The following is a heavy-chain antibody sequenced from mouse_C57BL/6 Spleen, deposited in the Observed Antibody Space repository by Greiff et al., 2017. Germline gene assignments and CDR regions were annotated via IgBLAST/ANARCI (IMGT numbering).Heavy chain of an antibody. Sequence: EVKLMESGAELVRPGASVKLSCTASGFNIKDYYMHWVKQRPEQGLEWIGRIDPEDGDTEYAPKFQGKATMTADTSSNTAYLQLSSLTSEDAAVYYCTTGPFYYYGSSAFAYWGKGTLVTVSA. CDR1: GFNIKDYY. J-gene: IGHJ3*01. D-gene: IGHD1-1*01. CDR3: TTGPFYYYGSSAFAY. CDR2: IDPEDGDT. V-gene: IGHV14-1*01.